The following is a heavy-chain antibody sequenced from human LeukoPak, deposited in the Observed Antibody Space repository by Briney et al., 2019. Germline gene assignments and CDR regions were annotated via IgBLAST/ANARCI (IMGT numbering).Heavy chain of an antibody. CDR1: GFTFSSYS. D-gene: IGHD3-10*01. CDR3: ARDLFSSFASPYGSGSYDGY. Sequence: GGSPRLSCAASGFTFSSYSMNWVRQAPGKGLEWVSSISSSSSYIYYADSVKGRFTISRDNAKNSLYLQMNSLRAEDTAVYYCARDLFSSFASPYGSGSYDGYWGQGTLVTVSS. V-gene: IGHV3-21*01. CDR2: ISSSSSYI. J-gene: IGHJ4*02.